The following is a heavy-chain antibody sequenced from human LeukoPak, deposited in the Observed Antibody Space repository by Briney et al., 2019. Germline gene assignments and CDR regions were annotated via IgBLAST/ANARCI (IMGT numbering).Heavy chain of an antibody. J-gene: IGHJ4*02. Sequence: GGSLRLSCAASGFTFSSYATSWVRQAPGKGLEWVSAISGSGGSTYYADSVKGRFTISRDNSKNTLYLQMNSLRAEDTAVYYCASLTYSSGFGYWGQGTLVTVSS. D-gene: IGHD6-19*01. CDR2: ISGSGGST. CDR1: GFTFSSYA. V-gene: IGHV3-23*01. CDR3: ASLTYSSGFGY.